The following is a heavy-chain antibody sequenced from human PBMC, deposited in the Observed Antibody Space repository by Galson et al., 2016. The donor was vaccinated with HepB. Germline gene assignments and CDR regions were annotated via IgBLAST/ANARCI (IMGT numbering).Heavy chain of an antibody. CDR3: AREAQITIFGVVIPAHFDY. J-gene: IGHJ4*02. D-gene: IGHD3-3*01. CDR2: IYYSRST. Sequence: SETLSLTCTVSGGSVSSGSYYWSWIRQPPGKGLEWIGYIYYSRSTNYNPSLKSRVTITLDTSKNQFSLRLSSLTAADTAVYYCAREAQITIFGVVIPAHFDYWGQGTLVTVSS. V-gene: IGHV4-61*01. CDR1: GGSVSSGSYY.